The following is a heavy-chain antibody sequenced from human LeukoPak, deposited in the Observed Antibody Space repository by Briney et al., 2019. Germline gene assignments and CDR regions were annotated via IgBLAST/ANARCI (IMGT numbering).Heavy chain of an antibody. CDR3: ARQEYYFDSSGYYRPLYFDY. J-gene: IGHJ4*02. CDR2: IYSSGTT. D-gene: IGHD3-22*01. CDR1: GDSIYSGNYY. Sequence: TLSLTCTVSGDSIYSGNYYWSWIRQPAGKGLEWIGRIYSSGTTIYNPSLKSRATISVDTSKNQFSLKLSSVTAADTAVYYCARQEYYFDSSGYYRPLYFDYWGQGTLVTVSS. V-gene: IGHV4-61*02.